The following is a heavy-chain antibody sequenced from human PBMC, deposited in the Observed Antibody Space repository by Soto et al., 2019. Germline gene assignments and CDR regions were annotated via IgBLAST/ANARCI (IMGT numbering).Heavy chain of an antibody. Sequence: SETLSLTCTVSGGSMTSYYWTWIRQPAGKGLEWIGRVYSSGGTHYNPSLKSRVTISPDTSKNQFSLRLLSVTDADTAVYFCARGQRFSDWFDPWGQGTLVTVSS. CDR1: GGSMTSYY. CDR3: ARGQRFSDWFDP. V-gene: IGHV4-4*07. CDR2: VYSSGGT. J-gene: IGHJ5*02. D-gene: IGHD3-3*01.